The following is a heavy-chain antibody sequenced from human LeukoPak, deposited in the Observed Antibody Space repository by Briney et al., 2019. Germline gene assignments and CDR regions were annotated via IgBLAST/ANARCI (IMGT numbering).Heavy chain of an antibody. J-gene: IGHJ3*02. CDR3: ARSNSFDI. CDR2: ISYDGSNK. Sequence: GGSLRLSCAASGFTFSSYGMHWVRQAPGKGLEWVAVISYDGSNKYYADSVRGRFTISRDNSKNTLYLQMNSLRAEDTAVYYCARSNSFDIWGQGTMVTVST. CDR1: GFTFSSYG. V-gene: IGHV3-30*03.